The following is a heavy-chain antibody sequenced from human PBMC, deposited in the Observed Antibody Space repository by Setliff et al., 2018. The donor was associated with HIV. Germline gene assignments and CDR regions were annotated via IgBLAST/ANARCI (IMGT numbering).Heavy chain of an antibody. CDR2: ILFDGTYK. CDR3: TKNLYRSPWSPLDY. V-gene: IGHV3-30*02. D-gene: IGHD6-19*01. CDR1: GFTFSYYG. Sequence: GGSLRLSCAASGFTFSYYGVHWVRQAPGKGLDWVASILFDGTYKYYAASVKGRFTISRDNSKNTLYLQMNSLRAEDTAVYYCTKNLYRSPWSPLDYWGQGTLVTVSS. J-gene: IGHJ4*02.